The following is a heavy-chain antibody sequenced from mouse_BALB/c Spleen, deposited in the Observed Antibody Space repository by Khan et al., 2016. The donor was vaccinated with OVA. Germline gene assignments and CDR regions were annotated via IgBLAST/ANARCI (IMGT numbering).Heavy chain of an antibody. V-gene: IGHV1-81*01. D-gene: IGHD1-1*01. CDR1: GYTFTDYV. Sequence: QVQLQQSGPELVKPGTSVKMSCKASGYTFTDYVISWVKQRTGQGLEWIGEIYPGSGSTYYNGKFKGKATLTADKSSNTAYMQLSSLTSEDSAAYYCARSYDGAWFAYWGQGTLVTVSA. J-gene: IGHJ3*01. CDR2: IYPGSGST. CDR3: ARSYDGAWFAY.